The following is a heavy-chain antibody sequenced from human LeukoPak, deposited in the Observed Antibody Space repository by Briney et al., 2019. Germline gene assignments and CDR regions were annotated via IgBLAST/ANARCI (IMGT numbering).Heavy chain of an antibody. CDR2: IYYSGST. J-gene: IGHJ2*01. V-gene: IGHV4-31*11. Sequence: SETLSLTCAVYGGSFSGYYWSWIRQHPGKGLEWIGYIYYSGSTYYNPSLKSRVTISVDTSKNQFSLKLSSATAADTAVYYCVQSANDYVWGSYRYWYFDLWGRGTLVTVSS. CDR3: VQSANDYVWGSYRYWYFDL. CDR1: GGSFSGYY. D-gene: IGHD3-16*02.